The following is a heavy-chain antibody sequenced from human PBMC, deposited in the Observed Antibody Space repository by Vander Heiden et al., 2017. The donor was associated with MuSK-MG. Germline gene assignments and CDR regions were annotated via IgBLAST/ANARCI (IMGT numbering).Heavy chain of an antibody. J-gene: IGHJ4*02. Sequence: QVQLVESGGGVVQPGRSLRLSCPASGFTLRGYAMHWGRQAQGKGLEWVAVISYDGSNKYYADSVKGRFTISRDNSKNTLYLQMNSLRAEDTAVYYCARALRSGSGYYSSDYWGQGTLVTVSS. CDR2: ISYDGSNK. CDR3: ARALRSGSGYYSSDY. CDR1: GFTLRGYA. V-gene: IGHV3-30*04. D-gene: IGHD3-22*01.